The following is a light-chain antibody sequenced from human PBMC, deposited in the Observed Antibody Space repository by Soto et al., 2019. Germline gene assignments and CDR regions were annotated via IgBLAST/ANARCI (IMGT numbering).Light chain of an antibody. Sequence: EIVMTQSPATLSVSPGERATLSCRASQSVSNNVAWYQQKPGQAPRLLIYHAATRATGIPARFSGSGSGTEVTLTISSLQSEDVAVYYCQQYNEWQLTFGGGTKVEIK. CDR1: QSVSNN. J-gene: IGKJ4*01. V-gene: IGKV3-15*01. CDR2: HAA. CDR3: QQYNEWQLT.